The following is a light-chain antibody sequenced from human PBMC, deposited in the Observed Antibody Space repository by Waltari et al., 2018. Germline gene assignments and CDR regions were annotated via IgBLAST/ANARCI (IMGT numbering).Light chain of an antibody. Sequence: SVGDRVTITCRASQIISTWLAWYQQKPGKAPKLLIYKASGLESGVPSRFSGSGSGTEFTLTISSLQPDDFATYYCQQYNDYPLTFGGGTKVEIK. V-gene: IGKV1-5*03. J-gene: IGKJ4*01. CDR1: QIISTW. CDR2: KAS. CDR3: QQYNDYPLT.